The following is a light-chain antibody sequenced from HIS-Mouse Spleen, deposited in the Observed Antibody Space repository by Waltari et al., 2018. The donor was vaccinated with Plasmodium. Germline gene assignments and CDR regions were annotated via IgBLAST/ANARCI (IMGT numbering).Light chain of an antibody. CDR3: YSTDSSGNHRV. CDR2: EDS. CDR1: SFPKKY. Sequence: SYELTQPPSVSVSPRQTTRITCSGDSFPKKYAYWYQQKSDQAPVLVIYEDSKRPSGIPERFSGSSSGTMATLTISGAQVEDEADYYCYSTDSSGNHRVFGGGTKLTVL. J-gene: IGLJ3*02. V-gene: IGLV3-10*01.